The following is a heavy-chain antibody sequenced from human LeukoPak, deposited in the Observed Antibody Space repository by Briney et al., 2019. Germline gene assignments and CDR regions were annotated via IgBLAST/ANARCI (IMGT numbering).Heavy chain of an antibody. Sequence: GGSLRFSCAASGVTFSSNNMHWVRQAPGKGLEWVSFISGSSTATQYADSVKGRFTISRDIGRKALYLQMNSLRDEDTAVYYCARGGGRSYSDAFDIWGQGTVVTVSS. V-gene: IGHV3-48*02. J-gene: IGHJ3*02. CDR3: ARGGGRSYSDAFDI. D-gene: IGHD1-26*01. CDR1: GVTFSSNN. CDR2: ISGSSTAT.